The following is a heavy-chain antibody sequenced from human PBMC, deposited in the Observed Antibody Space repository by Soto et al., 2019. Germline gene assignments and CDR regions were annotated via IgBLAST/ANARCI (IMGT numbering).Heavy chain of an antibody. Sequence: QVQLLESGPGLVKPSQTLSLTCTVSGGSISSDDYYWSWIRQPPGKGLEWIGYIYYSGRTNYNPSIESRLTISIETSKNQYSLRLSYVSAADTAVYYCAGDRSNSPDYFDYWGQGTLVTVSS. J-gene: IGHJ4*02. D-gene: IGHD2-15*01. CDR2: IYYSGRT. CDR1: GGSISSDDYY. CDR3: AGDRSNSPDYFDY. V-gene: IGHV4-30-4*01.